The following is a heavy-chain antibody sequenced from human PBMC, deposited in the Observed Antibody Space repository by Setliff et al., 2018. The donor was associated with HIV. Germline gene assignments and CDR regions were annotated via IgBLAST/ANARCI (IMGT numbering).Heavy chain of an antibody. CDR1: GFIFSSYA. D-gene: IGHD6-6*01. J-gene: IGHJ4*02. V-gene: IGHV3-30*01. CDR3: ARDRSARLSLDYYFDF. CDR2: MSYDGNNK. Sequence: PGGSLRLSCAASGFIFSSYAMHWVRQAPGKGLEWVAVMSYDGNNKYYADSVKGRFTISRDNSKNTLSLQMNSLRAEDTAVYYCARDRSARLSLDYYFDFWGQGTLVTVSS.